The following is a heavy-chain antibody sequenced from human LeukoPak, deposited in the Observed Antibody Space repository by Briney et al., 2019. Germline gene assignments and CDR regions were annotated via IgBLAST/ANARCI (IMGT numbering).Heavy chain of an antibody. CDR1: GYTFTSYY. CDR3: ARQAVPAAILPVPPDRYYYCYMDV. CDR2: INPSGGST. V-gene: IGHV1-46*01. Sequence: ASVKVSCKASGYTFTSYYMHWVRQAPGQGLEWMGTINPSGGSTSYAQKFQGRVTMTRDMSTSTVYMELSSLRSEDTAVYYCARQAVPAAILPVPPDRYYYCYMDVWGKGTTVTVSS. J-gene: IGHJ6*03. D-gene: IGHD2-2*02.